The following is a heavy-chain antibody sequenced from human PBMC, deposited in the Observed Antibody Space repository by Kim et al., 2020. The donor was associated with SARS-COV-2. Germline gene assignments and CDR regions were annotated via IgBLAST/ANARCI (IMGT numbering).Heavy chain of an antibody. CDR3: ATEYWGAFNY. CDR1: GFTFTNAW. D-gene: IGHD7-27*01. CDR2: IKSQVDGGTS. V-gene: IGHV3-15*01. J-gene: IGHJ4*02. Sequence: GGSLRLSCTGSGFTFTNAWMSWVRQAPGKGLEWVGRIKSQVDGGTSDHAAPGKGRFTISRDDSKDSLFLQMNSLKIEDTAVYYCATEYWGAFNYWGQGTL.